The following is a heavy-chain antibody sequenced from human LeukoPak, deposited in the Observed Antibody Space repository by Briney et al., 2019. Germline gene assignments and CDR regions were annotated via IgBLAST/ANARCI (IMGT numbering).Heavy chain of an antibody. J-gene: IGHJ4*02. Sequence: GGSLRLSCAASGFTFSDYNMRWIRQAPGKGLEWVSSISRSGSTKYYADSVKGRFTISRDNSKNTLYLQMNSLRAEDTAVYYCARHMAYSSSWYLDYWGQGTLVTVSS. D-gene: IGHD6-13*01. CDR1: GFTFSDYN. V-gene: IGHV3-11*04. CDR2: ISRSGSTK. CDR3: ARHMAYSSSWYLDY.